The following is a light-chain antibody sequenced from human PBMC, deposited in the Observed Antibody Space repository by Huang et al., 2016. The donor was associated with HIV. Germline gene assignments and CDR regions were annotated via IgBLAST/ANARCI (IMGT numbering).Light chain of an antibody. CDR1: QNILYSSNNKNY. CDR3: QQYYSNPPT. V-gene: IGKV4-1*01. J-gene: IGKJ1*01. CDR2: WGS. Sequence: DIVMTQSPDSLAVSLGERATINCKSSQNILYSSNNKNYLAWYQQKPGQPPKLLIYWGSTRESGVPDRFSGSGYGTDFTLTISSLQAEDVAVYYCQQYYSNPPTFGQGTKVEIK.